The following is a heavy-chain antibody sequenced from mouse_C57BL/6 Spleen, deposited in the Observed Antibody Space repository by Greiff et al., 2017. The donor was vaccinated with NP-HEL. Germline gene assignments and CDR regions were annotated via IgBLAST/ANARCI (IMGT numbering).Heavy chain of an antibody. V-gene: IGHV1-80*01. D-gene: IGHD3-1*01. CDR3: ARSGYYCGDY. J-gene: IGHJ2*01. Sequence: QVQLKESGAELVKPGASVKISCKASGYAFSSYWMNWVKQRPGKGLEWIGQIYPGDGDTNYNGKFKGKATLTADKSSSTAYMQLSSLTSEDSAVYFCARSGYYCGDYWGQGTTLTVSS. CDR1: GYAFSSYW. CDR2: IYPGDGDT.